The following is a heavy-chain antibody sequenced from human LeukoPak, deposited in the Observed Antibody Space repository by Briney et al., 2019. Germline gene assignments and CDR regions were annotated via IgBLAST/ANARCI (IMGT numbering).Heavy chain of an antibody. Sequence: GGSPRLSCAASGVTFSNYAMNWVRQAPGKGLEWVSTISDSGGSTYYADSVKGRFTISRDNSKYTLYLQMNSLRAEDTAIYYCAKNGHGSGSYYPRTKYYFDYWGQGALVTVSS. V-gene: IGHV3-23*01. CDR1: GVTFSNYA. D-gene: IGHD3-10*01. CDR3: AKNGHGSGSYYPRTKYYFDY. CDR2: ISDSGGST. J-gene: IGHJ4*02.